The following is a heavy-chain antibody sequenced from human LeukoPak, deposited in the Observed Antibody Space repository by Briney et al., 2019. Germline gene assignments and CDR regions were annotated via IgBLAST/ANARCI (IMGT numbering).Heavy chain of an antibody. Sequence: SGTLSLTCAVSGGSISRNYWWSWVRQPPGEGLEWVGEVSHSGSTNYNPSLKSRLTISVDTSKNQFSLELTSVTAADTAVYYCGRVFDLWGQGTLVTVSS. CDR1: GGSISRNYW. J-gene: IGHJ5*02. CDR2: VSHSGST. V-gene: IGHV4-4*02. CDR3: GRVFDL.